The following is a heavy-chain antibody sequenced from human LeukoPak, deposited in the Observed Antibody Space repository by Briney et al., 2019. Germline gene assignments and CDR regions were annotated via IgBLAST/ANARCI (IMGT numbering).Heavy chain of an antibody. CDR3: ARDYDFWSGNNWFDP. D-gene: IGHD3-3*01. Sequence: GASVKVSCKASGYTFTGYYMHWVRQAPGQGLEWMGRINPNSGGTNYAQKFQGRVNMTRDTSISTAYMELSRLRSDDTAVYYCARDYDFWSGNNWFDPWGQGTLVTVSS. J-gene: IGHJ5*02. V-gene: IGHV1-2*06. CDR1: GYTFTGYY. CDR2: INPNSGGT.